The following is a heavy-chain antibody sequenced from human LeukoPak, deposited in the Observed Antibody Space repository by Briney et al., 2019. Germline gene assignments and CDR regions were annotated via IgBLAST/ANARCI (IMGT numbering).Heavy chain of an antibody. D-gene: IGHD3-10*01. CDR1: GGSMNRGGDS. Sequence: SETLSLTCTVSGGSMNRGGDSWSWIQQAPGKGLEWIGYIYYRGGKYYNPSLKSRLVLSVDTAKNQFSLELSAVTAADTAVYYCAMAMVRGLTSWFDPWGQGILVTVSS. J-gene: IGHJ5*02. CDR2: IYYRGGK. V-gene: IGHV4-30-4*07. CDR3: AMAMVRGLTSWFDP.